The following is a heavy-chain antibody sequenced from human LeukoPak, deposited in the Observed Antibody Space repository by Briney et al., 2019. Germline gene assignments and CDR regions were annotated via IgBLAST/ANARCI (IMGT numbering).Heavy chain of an antibody. V-gene: IGHV3-11*01. J-gene: IGHJ6*02. CDR1: GFTFNNHY. Sequence: PGGSLRLSCAASGFTFNNHYMSWIRQAPGKGLEWVSYISNTGNTMDYADSMKGRFTISRDNAKNSLYLQMNSLRAEDTAVYYCARGHWGLDVWGRGTTVTVSS. CDR3: ARGHWGLDV. D-gene: IGHD7-27*01. CDR2: ISNTGNTM.